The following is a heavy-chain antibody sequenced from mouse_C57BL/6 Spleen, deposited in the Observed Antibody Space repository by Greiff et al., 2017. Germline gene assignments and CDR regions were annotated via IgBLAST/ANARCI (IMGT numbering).Heavy chain of an antibody. CDR2: INPNNGGT. CDR1: GYTFTDYN. CDR3: ARSDCYGSSYDGWYFDV. J-gene: IGHJ1*03. V-gene: IGHV1-18*01. D-gene: IGHD1-1*01. Sequence: VQLQQSGPELVKPGASVKIPCKASGYTFTDYNMDWVKQSHGKSLEWIGDINPNNGGTIYNQKFKGKATLTVDKSSSTAYMELRGLTSEDTAVYYGARSDCYGSSYDGWYFDVWGTGTTVTVSS.